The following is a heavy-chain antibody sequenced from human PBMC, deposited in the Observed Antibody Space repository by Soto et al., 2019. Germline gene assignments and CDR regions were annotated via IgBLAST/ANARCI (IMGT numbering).Heavy chain of an antibody. Sequence: PGGSLRLSCAGSGFTFSNYWMNLVRQTPGEGLEWVANIKQDGSAKNYVESVKGRFTISRDKNTVYLQMNSLRVEGTAVYYCAKPYSGSYQFHFDYWGQGTLVTVSS. CDR3: AKPYSGSYQFHFDY. CDR2: IKQDGSAK. J-gene: IGHJ4*02. D-gene: IGHD1-26*01. CDR1: GFTFSNYW. V-gene: IGHV3-7*02.